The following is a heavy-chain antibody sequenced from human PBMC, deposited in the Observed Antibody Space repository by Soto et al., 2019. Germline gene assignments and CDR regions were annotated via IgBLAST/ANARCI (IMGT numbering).Heavy chain of an antibody. CDR2: INHSGST. V-gene: IGHV4-34*01. D-gene: IGHD3-10*01. CDR1: GGSFSGYY. Sequence: QVQLQQWGAGLLKPSETLSLTCAVYGGSFSGYYWSWIRQPPGKGLEWIGEINHSGSTNYNPSLKSRVTLSVDTSKNQFSLKLCSVTAADTAVYYCAREKNYYYGSGSPSDWGQGTLVTVSS. CDR3: AREKNYYYGSGSPSD. J-gene: IGHJ4*02.